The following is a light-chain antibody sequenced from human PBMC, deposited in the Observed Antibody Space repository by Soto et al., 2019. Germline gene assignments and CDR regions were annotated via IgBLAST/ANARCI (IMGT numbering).Light chain of an antibody. V-gene: IGLV2-14*01. CDR1: SSDVGAYNY. Sequence: QSALTQPASVSGSPGQSITISCTGSSSDVGAYNYVSWYQQHPGKAPKLMIYEVSNRPLGVSDRFSGSKSGNTASLTISGLQAEDEAYYYCQSYDSSLSGSEVFGTGTKVTVL. J-gene: IGLJ1*01. CDR3: QSYDSSLSGSEV. CDR2: EVS.